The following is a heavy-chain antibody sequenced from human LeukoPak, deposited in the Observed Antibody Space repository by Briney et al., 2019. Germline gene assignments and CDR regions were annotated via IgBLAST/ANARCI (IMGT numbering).Heavy chain of an antibody. CDR1: GYTFTSYD. CDR3: ARDYDSYAGY. Sequence: ASVKVSCKASGYTFTSYDINWVRQAAGQGLEWIGWMNPRNGDTGFVEKFQGRITMTRDTSQTTAYLELSSLRSEDTAVYYCARDYDSYAGYWGQGTLVTVSS. V-gene: IGHV1-8*01. D-gene: IGHD3-16*01. CDR2: MNPRNGDT. J-gene: IGHJ4*02.